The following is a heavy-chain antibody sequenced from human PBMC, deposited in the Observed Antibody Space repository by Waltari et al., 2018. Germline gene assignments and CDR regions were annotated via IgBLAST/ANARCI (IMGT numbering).Heavy chain of an antibody. V-gene: IGHV4-59*11. Sequence: QVQLQESGPGLVKPSETLSLTCTVPGGSISSHYWSWIRRPPGKGLEWIGYIYYSGSTNYNPSLKSRVTISVDTSKNQFSLKLSSVTAADTAVYYCARAGSGSYYNWFDPWGQGTLVTVSS. CDR3: ARAGSGSYYNWFDP. J-gene: IGHJ5*02. CDR2: IYYSGST. CDR1: GGSISSHY. D-gene: IGHD1-26*01.